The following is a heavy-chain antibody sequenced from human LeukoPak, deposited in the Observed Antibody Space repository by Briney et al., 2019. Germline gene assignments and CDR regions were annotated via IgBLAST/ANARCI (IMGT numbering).Heavy chain of an antibody. J-gene: IGHJ4*02. V-gene: IGHV3-23*01. Sequence: GGSLRLSCAASGFTFSSYSMNWVRQAPGKGLEWVADISDGGEGTHYADSVKGRFTISRDNSKDTVFLQLSSLRFQDTAIYYCVRVNYGGNSGYHFDYWGQGTLVTVSS. CDR1: GFTFSSYS. D-gene: IGHD4-23*01. CDR3: VRVNYGGNSGYHFDY. CDR2: ISDGGEGT.